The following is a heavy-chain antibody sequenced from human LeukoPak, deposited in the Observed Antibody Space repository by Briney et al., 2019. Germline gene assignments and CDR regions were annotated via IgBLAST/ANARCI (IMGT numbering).Heavy chain of an antibody. CDR2: IKQDGSEI. CDR3: ARGHSGRWFWWFGA. V-gene: IGHV3-7*04. D-gene: IGHD1-26*01. Sequence: GGSLRLSCAASGFTFSSYWMSWVRQAPGRGLQWVASIKQDGSEIYYVDSVKGRFSISRDNDKNSLPLQMNSLRAEDTAVYYCARGHSGRWFWWFGAWGQGTLVTVSS. J-gene: IGHJ5*02. CDR1: GFTFSSYW.